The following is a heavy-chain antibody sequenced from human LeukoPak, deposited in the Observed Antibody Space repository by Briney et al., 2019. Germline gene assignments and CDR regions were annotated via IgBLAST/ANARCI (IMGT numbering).Heavy chain of an antibody. V-gene: IGHV1-3*01. CDR3: ARLSTLLYYYDSSGYYLPY. Sequence: ASVKVSCKASGYTFTSYAMHWVRQAPGQRLEWMGWINAGNGNTKYSQKFQGRVTITRDTSASTAYMELSSLRSEDTAVYYCARLSTLLYYYDSSGYYLPYWGQGTLVTVSS. J-gene: IGHJ4*02. CDR1: GYTFTSYA. D-gene: IGHD3-22*01. CDR2: INAGNGNT.